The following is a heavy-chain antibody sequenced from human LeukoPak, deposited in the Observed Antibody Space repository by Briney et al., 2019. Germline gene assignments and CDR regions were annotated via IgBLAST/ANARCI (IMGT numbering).Heavy chain of an antibody. Sequence: GGPRRPSCAASGFTSSDSAMGWFGRAPGKGLEWVSSVSAGGGNTYYGDSVKGRCTVSRDNSKNTLYLQMNSLRVDDTAVYYCAKDLPGITIFGAPDYWGQGALVTVS. V-gene: IGHV3-23*01. CDR1: GFTSSDSA. J-gene: IGHJ4*02. CDR3: AKDLPGITIFGAPDY. D-gene: IGHD3-3*01. CDR2: VSAGGGNT.